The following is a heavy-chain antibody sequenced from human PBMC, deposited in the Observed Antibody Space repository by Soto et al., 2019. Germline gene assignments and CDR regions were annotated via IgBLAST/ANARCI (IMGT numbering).Heavy chain of an antibody. J-gene: IGHJ6*02. CDR3: ARDSGSGWYSPNYYYGMDV. V-gene: IGHV4-30-4*01. CDR2: IYYSGST. Sequence: PSETLSLTCTVSGGSISSGDYFWSWIRQPPGKGLEWNGYIYYSGSTYYNPSLKSRVTISVDTSKNQFSLKLSSVTAADTAVYYCARDSGSGWYSPNYYYGMDVWGQGTTVTVSS. D-gene: IGHD6-19*01. CDR1: GGSISSGDYF.